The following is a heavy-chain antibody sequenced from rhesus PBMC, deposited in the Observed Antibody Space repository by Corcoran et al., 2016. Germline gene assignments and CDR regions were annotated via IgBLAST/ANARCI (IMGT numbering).Heavy chain of an antibody. J-gene: IGHJ2*01. D-gene: IGHD4-29*01. CDR1: GGSISSSY. CDR2: IYGSGSST. Sequence: QVQLQESGPGLVKPSETLSVTCAVSGGSISSSYWSWIRQAPGKGLEWIGYIYGSGSSTNYNPSLKSRVTLSVDTSKNQFSLKLSSVTAADTAVYYCVRESTTVGATSDWYFDLWGPGTPITISS. CDR3: VRESTTVGATSDWYFDL. V-gene: IGHV4-169*02.